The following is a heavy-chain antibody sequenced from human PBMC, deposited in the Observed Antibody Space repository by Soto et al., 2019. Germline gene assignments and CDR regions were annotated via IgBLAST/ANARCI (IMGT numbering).Heavy chain of an antibody. V-gene: IGHV2-70*13. CDR3: ARSTGYYYSYGVDV. D-gene: IGHD1-1*01. Sequence: GPTLVNPTRTLTLTCTVSGFSVSTSGMCVSWIRQPPGKALEWLALIDWDNNKYYSTSLKTRVTISKDTSKNQVVLTLTNVDPVDIATYYCARSTGYYYSYGVDVWGKGTKVTVSS. J-gene: IGHJ6*04. CDR2: IDWDNNK. CDR1: GFSVSTSGMC.